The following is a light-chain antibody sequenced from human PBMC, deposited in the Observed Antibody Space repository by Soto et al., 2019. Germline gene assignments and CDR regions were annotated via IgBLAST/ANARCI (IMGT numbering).Light chain of an antibody. V-gene: IGKV3-15*01. Sequence: EIVMTQSPATLSVSPGERATLSCRASQSVGSNLAWYQQKPGQATRLLIYGASTRTTAIPARFSGSGSGTEFTLTISSLQSEDFAVYYCQHYNNWPPYAFGQGTKLEIK. J-gene: IGKJ2*01. CDR3: QHYNNWPPYA. CDR1: QSVGSN. CDR2: GAS.